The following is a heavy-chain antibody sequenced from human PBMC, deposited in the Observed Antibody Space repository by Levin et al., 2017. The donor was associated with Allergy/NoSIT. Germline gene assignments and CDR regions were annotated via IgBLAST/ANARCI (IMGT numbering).Heavy chain of an antibody. V-gene: IGHV3-7*01. CDR2: IKQDGSEK. J-gene: IGHJ6*03. CDR1: GFTFSSYW. CDR3: ARALTVTYYYYYYYYMDV. Sequence: GESLKISCAASGFTFSSYWMSWVRQAPGKGLEWVANIKQDGSEKYYVDSVKGRFTISRDNAKNSLYLQMNSLRAEDTAVYYCARALTVTYYYYYYYYMDVWGKGTTVTVSS. D-gene: IGHD4-11*01.